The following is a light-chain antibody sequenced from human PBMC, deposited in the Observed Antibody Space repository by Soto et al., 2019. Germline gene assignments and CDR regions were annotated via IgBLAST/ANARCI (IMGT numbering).Light chain of an antibody. V-gene: IGKV1-39*01. Sequence: DIQMTQSPSSLSASVGDRVTISCRASQSISSYLGWYQQKPGKAPKLLSYAASSLQSGVPSRFSGSGSGTDFTLTISSLQPEDFATYYCQQSYSTRITFGQGTRLEIK. CDR2: AAS. J-gene: IGKJ5*01. CDR3: QQSYSTRIT. CDR1: QSISSY.